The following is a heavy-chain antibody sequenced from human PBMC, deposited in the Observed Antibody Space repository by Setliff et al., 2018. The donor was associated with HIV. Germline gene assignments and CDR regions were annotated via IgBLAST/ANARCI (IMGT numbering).Heavy chain of an antibody. Sequence: SETLSLTCTVSGGSISSHYWSWIRQPPGKGLEWIGSIHTSGRTNYNPSLKSRVTISVDTSKNQFSLKLSSVTAADTAVYYCARLVSSSSKFDSWGQGTLVTVSS. CDR2: IHTSGRT. J-gene: IGHJ4*02. D-gene: IGHD6-6*01. CDR3: ARLVSSSSKFDS. CDR1: GGSISSHY. V-gene: IGHV4-4*07.